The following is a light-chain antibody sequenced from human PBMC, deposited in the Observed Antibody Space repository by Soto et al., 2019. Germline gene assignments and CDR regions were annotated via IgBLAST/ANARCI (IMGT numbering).Light chain of an antibody. V-gene: IGKV1-5*03. J-gene: IGKJ5*01. Sequence: DIQMTQSRSTLSGSLGARVTITCRASQTISSWLAWYEQKAGKAPKLLIYKASTLKSGVPSRFRGSGSGTEFTLTISSLQPDDFAAYHCQQLYTSPSTFGQGTRLKIK. CDR2: KAS. CDR3: QQLYTSPST. CDR1: QTISSW.